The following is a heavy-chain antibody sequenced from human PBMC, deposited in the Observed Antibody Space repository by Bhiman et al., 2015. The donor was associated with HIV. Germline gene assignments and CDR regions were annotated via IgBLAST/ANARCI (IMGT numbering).Heavy chain of an antibody. D-gene: IGHD3-10*01. CDR2: ISSSSSYI. CDR3: ARDQAREVNGMDV. J-gene: IGHJ6*02. V-gene: IGHV3-21*03. CDR1: GFSISSYT. Sequence: EVQLVESGGGLVKPGGSLRLSCAASGFSISSYTMNWVRQAPGKGLEWVSSISSSSSYIYYAASVKGRFTISRDNAKNSLYLQMNSLRAEDTAVYYCARDQAREVNGMDVWGRGTTVTVSS.